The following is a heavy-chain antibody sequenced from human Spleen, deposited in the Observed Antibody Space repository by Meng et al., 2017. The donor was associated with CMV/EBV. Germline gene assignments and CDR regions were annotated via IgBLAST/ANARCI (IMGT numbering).Heavy chain of an antibody. CDR2: INHSGST. J-gene: IGHJ4*02. D-gene: IGHD2-15*01. Sequence: QWHLNSWGTGLFRPSETLSLTCAVYGGSFSGYYWSWIRQPPGKGLEWIGEINHSGSTNYNPSLKSRVTISVDTSKNQFSLKLSSVTAADTAVYYCARSGADCSGGSCYSPFDYWGQGTLVTVSS. CDR1: GGSFSGYY. V-gene: IGHV4-34*01. CDR3: ARSGADCSGGSCYSPFDY.